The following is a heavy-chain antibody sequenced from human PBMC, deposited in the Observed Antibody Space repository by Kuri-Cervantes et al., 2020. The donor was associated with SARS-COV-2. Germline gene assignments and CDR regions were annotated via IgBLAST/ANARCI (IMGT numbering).Heavy chain of an antibody. V-gene: IGHV1-8*03. CDR3: AKRYCSSTSCHSYYYYMDV. J-gene: IGHJ6*03. Sequence: ASVKVSCKASGGTFSSYAISWVRQAPGQGLEWMGWMNPNSGNTGYAQKFQGRVTITRNTSISTAYMELSSLRSEDTAVYYCAKRYCSSTSCHSYYYYMDVWGKGTTVTVSS. CDR1: GGTFSSYA. D-gene: IGHD2-2*01. CDR2: MNPNSGNT.